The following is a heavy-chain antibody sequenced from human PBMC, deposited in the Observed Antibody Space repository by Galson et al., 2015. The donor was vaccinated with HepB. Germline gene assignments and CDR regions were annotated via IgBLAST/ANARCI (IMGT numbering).Heavy chain of an antibody. D-gene: IGHD3-22*01. Sequence: SETLSLTCAVYGGSFSGYYWSWIRQPPGKGLEWIGEINHSGSTNYNPSLKSRVTISVDTSKNQFSLKLSSVTAADTAVYYCARVVYYDSSGYYYFQHWGQGTLVTVSS. CDR1: GGSFSGYY. CDR2: INHSGST. J-gene: IGHJ1*01. V-gene: IGHV4-34*01. CDR3: ARVVYYDSSGYYYFQH.